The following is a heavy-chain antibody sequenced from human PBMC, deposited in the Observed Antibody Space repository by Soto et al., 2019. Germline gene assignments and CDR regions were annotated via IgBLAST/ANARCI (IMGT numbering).Heavy chain of an antibody. CDR3: AADRSIVVALDAFDI. D-gene: IGHD3-22*01. J-gene: IGHJ3*02. CDR2: IVVGSGNT. Sequence: SVKVSCKASGFTFTSSAMQWVRQARGQRLEWIGWIVVGSGNTNYAQKFQERVTITRDMSTSTAYMELSSLRSEDTAVYYCAADRSIVVALDAFDIWGQGTMVTVSS. V-gene: IGHV1-58*02. CDR1: GFTFTSSA.